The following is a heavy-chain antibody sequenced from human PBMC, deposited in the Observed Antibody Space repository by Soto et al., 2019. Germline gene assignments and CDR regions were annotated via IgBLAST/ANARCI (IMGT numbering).Heavy chain of an antibody. J-gene: IGHJ4*02. CDR1: GYTVTAHL. CDR2: INAKSGGT. Sequence: ASVKVSCKASGYTVTAHLLHWVRQAPGQGLEWMGWINAKSGGTDYAQKFQDRVTMSRDTSINTAFMELTTLTAEDTAVYYCARSHSTTPVAVAGPDYYFGLWGRGTLVTVSS. D-gene: IGHD6-19*01. V-gene: IGHV1-2*02. CDR3: ARSHSTTPVAVAGPDYYFGL.